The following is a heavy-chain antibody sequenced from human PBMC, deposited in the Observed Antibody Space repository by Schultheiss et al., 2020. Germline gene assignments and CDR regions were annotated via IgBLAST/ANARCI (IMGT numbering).Heavy chain of an antibody. J-gene: IGHJ4*02. CDR2: ISGSGGST. Sequence: GGSLGLSCAASGFTFSSYAMSWVRQAPGKGLEWVSAISGSGGSTYYADSVKGRFTISRDNSKNTLYLQMNSLRAEDTAVYYCAKTLGSSSSAQDYWGPGTLVTVSS. CDR3: AKTLGSSSSAQDY. D-gene: IGHD6-6*01. CDR1: GFTFSSYA. V-gene: IGHV3-23*01.